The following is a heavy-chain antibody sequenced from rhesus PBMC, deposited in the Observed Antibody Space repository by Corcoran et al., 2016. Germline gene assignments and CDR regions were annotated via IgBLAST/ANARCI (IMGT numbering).Heavy chain of an antibody. CDR3: TKGPPSFDF. CDR1: GASMTNSR. V-gene: IGHV4-80*01. CDR2: INGDSGHS. J-gene: IGHJ4*01. Sequence: QVQLQESGPGLVEPSETLSLTCPVSGASMTNSRWSWTRQSPEKGLEWIGEINGDSGHSTYNPSLRSRVTISRDASKSQFSLRLNSVTAADAAVYYCTKGPPSFDFWGQGVLVTVSS.